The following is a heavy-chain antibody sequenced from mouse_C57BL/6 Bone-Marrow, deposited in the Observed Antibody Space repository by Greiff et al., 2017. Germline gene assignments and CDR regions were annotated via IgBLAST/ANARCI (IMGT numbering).Heavy chain of an antibody. CDR3: ERQRLTHVEGYFDV. J-gene: IGHJ1*03. V-gene: IGHV5-15*01. CDR2: ISNLAYSI. Sequence: EVQRVESGGGLVQPGGSLKLSCAASGFTFSDYGMAWVRQAPRKGPEWVAFISNLAYSIYYDDTVTGRFTISTETSYNTLSLDMSSLRNEDQANYYGERQRLTHVEGYFDVWGTGTTVTVSS. CDR1: GFTFSDYG.